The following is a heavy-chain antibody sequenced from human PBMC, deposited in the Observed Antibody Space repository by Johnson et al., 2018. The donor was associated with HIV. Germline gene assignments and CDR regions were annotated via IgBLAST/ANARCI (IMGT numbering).Heavy chain of an antibody. J-gene: IGHJ3*02. D-gene: IGHD3-22*01. CDR2: ISWNSGSI. Sequence: VQLVESGGGLVQPGRSLRLSCAASGFTFDDYAMHWVRQAPGKGLEWVSGISWNSGSIGYADSVKGRFTISRDNAKNSLYLQMHSLLAEETALSYCAKASDSSGYYDGAFDIWCQGTMVTVSS. CDR3: AKASDSSGYYDGAFDI. CDR1: GFTFDDYA. V-gene: IGHV3-9*01.